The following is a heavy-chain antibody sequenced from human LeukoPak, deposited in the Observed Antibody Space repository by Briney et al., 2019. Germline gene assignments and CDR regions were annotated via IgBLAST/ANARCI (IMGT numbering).Heavy chain of an antibody. CDR2: ITSDGSTT. D-gene: IGHD6-19*01. Sequence: GGSLRLSCAASGFAFSDYWMHWVRRVPAKGLVWVSLITSDGSTTNYADSVRGRFTISRDNAKNTLYLQMNSLSAEDTAVYYCVRDRGYSSVYWGQGTLVTVSA. V-gene: IGHV3-74*01. CDR1: GFAFSDYW. J-gene: IGHJ4*02. CDR3: VRDRGYSSVY.